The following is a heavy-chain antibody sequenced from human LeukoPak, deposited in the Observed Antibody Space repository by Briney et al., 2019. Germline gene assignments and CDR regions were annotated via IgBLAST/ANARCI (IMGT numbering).Heavy chain of an antibody. CDR2: INSDGSST. D-gene: IGHD3/OR15-3a*01. Sequence: GGSLRLSCAASGFTFRSYWMHWVRQAPGKGLVWVSRINSDGSSTSYADSVKGRVTISRDNAKNTLYLQMNSLRAEDTAVYYCARDKGGLGRGYYYMDVWGKGTTVTVSS. CDR3: ARDKGGLGRGYYYMDV. CDR1: GFTFRSYW. J-gene: IGHJ6*03. V-gene: IGHV3-74*01.